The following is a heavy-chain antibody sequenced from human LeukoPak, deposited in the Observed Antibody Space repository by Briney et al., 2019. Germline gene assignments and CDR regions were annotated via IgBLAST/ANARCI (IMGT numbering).Heavy chain of an antibody. Sequence: GGPLRLSCAASGFTFVNYAMSWVRQAPGKGLEWVSTIDTSGGGTYYTDSVMGRFTISRDNSKNTLYLQMNSLTAEDTAVYYCAKRNYYLDVWGKGTTVTVSS. CDR3: AKRNYYLDV. CDR1: GFTFVNYA. CDR2: IDTSGGGT. V-gene: IGHV3-23*01. J-gene: IGHJ6*03.